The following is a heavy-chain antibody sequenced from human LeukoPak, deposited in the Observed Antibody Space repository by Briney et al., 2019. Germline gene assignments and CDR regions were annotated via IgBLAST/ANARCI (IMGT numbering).Heavy chain of an antibody. CDR2: INQDGSEK. Sequence: PGGSLRLSCAASGTTFDSHYMTWVRQTPEKGREWVANINQDGSEKNYVDSVKGRFTISRDNAKKSLYLQMNSLRAEDTAVYYCASAAGWESAYWGQGTLVTVSS. J-gene: IGHJ4*02. CDR1: GTTFDSHY. CDR3: ASAAGWESAY. D-gene: IGHD1-26*01. V-gene: IGHV3-7*01.